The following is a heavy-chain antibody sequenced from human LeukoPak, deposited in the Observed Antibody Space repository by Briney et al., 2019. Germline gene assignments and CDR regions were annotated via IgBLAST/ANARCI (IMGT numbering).Heavy chain of an antibody. CDR1: GYTFSDYY. CDR2: INPNSGGT. D-gene: IGHD2-2*01. CDR3: ARGIGSTWPGFNWFDP. Sequence: ASVKVSCKASGYTFSDYYVHWVRQAPGQGLEWMGWINPNSGGTNYAQKFQGRVTMTRDTSISTAYMELSRLRSDDTAVYYCARGIGSTWPGFNWFDPWGQGTLVTVSS. J-gene: IGHJ5*02. V-gene: IGHV1-2*02.